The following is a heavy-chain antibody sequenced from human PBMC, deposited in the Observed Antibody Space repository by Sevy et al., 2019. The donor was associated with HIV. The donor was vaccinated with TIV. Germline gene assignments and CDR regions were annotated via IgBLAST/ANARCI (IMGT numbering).Heavy chain of an antibody. CDR3: ARDWGSGDVLSGYYPYFDY. Sequence: ASVKVSCKASGYTFITYGISWVRQAPGQGLEWMGWISPYNGNTKSVQSLQGRVTMTTDTSTSTAYMELRSLRTDDTAVYYCARDWGSGDVLSGYYPYFDYWGQGTLVTVSS. CDR2: ISPYNGNT. V-gene: IGHV1-18*01. J-gene: IGHJ4*02. D-gene: IGHD3-22*01. CDR1: GYTFITYG.